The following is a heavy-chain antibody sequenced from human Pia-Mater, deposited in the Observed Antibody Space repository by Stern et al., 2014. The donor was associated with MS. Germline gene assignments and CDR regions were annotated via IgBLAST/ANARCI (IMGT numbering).Heavy chain of an antibody. CDR3: TRDPGMFWRGGSCYHTYDYFDY. CDR1: AFIFSDYG. V-gene: IGHV3-49*05. Sequence: EVQLVESGGGLVKPGRSLRLSCTGSAFIFSDYGMGWFRQAPGKGMEWVGFIRRTDLGATTEYAASGKGRLTSPRDDAKSNRYLQMNSLKAEDTAVYYCTRDPGMFWRGGSCYHTYDYFDYWGQGTPVTVSS. J-gene: IGHJ4*02. D-gene: IGHD2-15*01. CDR2: IRRTDLGATT.